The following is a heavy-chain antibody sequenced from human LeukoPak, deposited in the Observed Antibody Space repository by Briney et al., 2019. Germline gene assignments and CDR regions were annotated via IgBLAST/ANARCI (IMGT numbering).Heavy chain of an antibody. V-gene: IGHV1-18*01. CDR2: ISAYNGNT. CDR1: GYTFTSYG. J-gene: IGHJ3*02. CDR3: ARGTTGTTFGGAFDI. D-gene: IGHD1-1*01. Sequence: ASVKVSCKASGYTFTSYGISWVRQAPGQGLEWMGWISAYNGNTNYAQKLQGRVTMTTDTSTSTAYMELRSLRSDDTAVYYCARGTTGTTFGGAFDIWGLGTMVTVSS.